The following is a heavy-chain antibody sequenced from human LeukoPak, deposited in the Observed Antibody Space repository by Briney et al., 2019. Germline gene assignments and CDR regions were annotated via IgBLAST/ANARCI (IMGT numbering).Heavy chain of an antibody. D-gene: IGHD3-22*01. CDR2: IYYSGST. V-gene: IGHV4-59*08. Sequence: SETLSLTCTVSGGSISSYYWSWIRQPPGKGLEWIGYIYYSGSTNYNPSLKSRVTISIDTSKNQFSLKLSSVTAADTAVYYCARVPVNYYDSSGTFDYWGQGTLVTVSS. CDR1: GGSISSYY. CDR3: ARVPVNYYDSSGTFDY. J-gene: IGHJ4*02.